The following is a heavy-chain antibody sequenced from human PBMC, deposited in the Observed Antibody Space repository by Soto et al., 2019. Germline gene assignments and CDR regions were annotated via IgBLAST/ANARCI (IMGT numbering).Heavy chain of an antibody. CDR2: ISGSGART. CDR3: ARAREPEYSSSIFFDY. Sequence: GGSLRLSCAASGFTFSSYAMSWVRQAPGKGLEWISVISGSGARTNYADSVKGRFTISRDNSKNTLNLQMNGPRAEDTAVYYCARAREPEYSSSIFFDYWGRGTVVTVSS. J-gene: IGHJ4*01. V-gene: IGHV3-23*01. D-gene: IGHD6-6*01. CDR1: GFTFSSYA.